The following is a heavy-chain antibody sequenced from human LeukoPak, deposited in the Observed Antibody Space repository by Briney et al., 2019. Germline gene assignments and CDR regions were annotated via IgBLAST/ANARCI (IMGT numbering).Heavy chain of an antibody. CDR3: AREGGYNVFYYYYMDV. D-gene: IGHD5-24*01. CDR1: GFTFSSYS. Sequence: GGSLRLSCAASGFTFSSYSMNWVRQAPGKGLEWVSYISSSSSTIYYADSVKGRFTISRDNARNSVHLQMDSLRAEDTAVYYCAREGGYNVFYYYYMDVWGKGTTVTVSS. J-gene: IGHJ6*03. V-gene: IGHV3-48*04. CDR2: ISSSSSTI.